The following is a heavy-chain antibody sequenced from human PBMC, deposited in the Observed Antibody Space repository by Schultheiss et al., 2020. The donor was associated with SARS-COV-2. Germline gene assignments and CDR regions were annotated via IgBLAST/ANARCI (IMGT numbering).Heavy chain of an antibody. Sequence: SQTLSLTCTVSGGSISSSSYYWGWIRQPPGKGLEWIGEINHSGSTNYNPSLKSRVTISVDTSKNQFSLKLSSVTAADTAVYYCARDPRVVPAATNHYYYYYMDVWGKGTTVTVSS. CDR2: INHSGST. CDR1: GGSISSSSYY. D-gene: IGHD2-2*01. V-gene: IGHV4-39*07. J-gene: IGHJ6*03. CDR3: ARDPRVVPAATNHYYYYYMDV.